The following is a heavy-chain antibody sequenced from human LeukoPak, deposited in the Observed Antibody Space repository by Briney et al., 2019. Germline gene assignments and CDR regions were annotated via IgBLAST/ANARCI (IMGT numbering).Heavy chain of an antibody. Sequence: GESLKISCKGSGYSFTSYWIGWVRQMPGKGLEWMGIIYPGDSDTRYSPSLQGQVTISADKSISTAYLQWSSLKASDTAMYYCARTPNRGGYNSTPFDYWGQGTLVTVSS. CDR2: IYPGDSDT. V-gene: IGHV5-51*01. CDR3: ARTPNRGGYNSTPFDY. CDR1: GYSFTSYW. J-gene: IGHJ4*02. D-gene: IGHD5-24*01.